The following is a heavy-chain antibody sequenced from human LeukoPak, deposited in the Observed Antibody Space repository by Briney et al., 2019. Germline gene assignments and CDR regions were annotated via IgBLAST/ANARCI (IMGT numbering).Heavy chain of an antibody. CDR1: GFTFSSYG. CDR3: AKDDYSNYGYFDY. Sequence: PGGSLRLSCAASGFTFSSYGMHWVRQAPGKGLEWVAVIPYDGSNKYYADSVKGRFTISRDSSKNTLYLQMNSLRAEDTAVYYCAKDDYSNYGYFDYWGQGTLVTVSS. J-gene: IGHJ4*02. V-gene: IGHV3-30*18. D-gene: IGHD4-11*01. CDR2: IPYDGSNK.